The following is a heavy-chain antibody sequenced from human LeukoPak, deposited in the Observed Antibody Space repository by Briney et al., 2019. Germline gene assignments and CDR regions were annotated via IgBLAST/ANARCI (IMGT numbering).Heavy chain of an antibody. D-gene: IGHD3-10*01. V-gene: IGHV4-34*01. CDR3: ATARRSGSFGY. J-gene: IGHJ4*02. CDR2: INHSGST. CDR1: GGSFSGYY. Sequence: KPSETLSLTCAVYGGSFSGYYWSWIRQPPGKGLEWIGEINHSGSTNYNPSLKSRVTISVDTSKNQFSLKLSSVTAADTAVYYCATARRSGSFGYWGQGTPVTVSS.